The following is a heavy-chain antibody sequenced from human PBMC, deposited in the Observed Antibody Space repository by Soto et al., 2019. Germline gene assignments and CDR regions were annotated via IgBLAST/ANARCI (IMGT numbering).Heavy chain of an antibody. J-gene: IGHJ4*02. V-gene: IGHV4-38-2*02. Sequence: SDTLSLTCAVSGFSINSGGFSGWIRQPPGKGLEWIGSVFHSGTAYYNPSLKSRVIISVDTSKNQFSLDLDSVTAADTAVYFCARDPHYYYNNRDYVENWGRGILVTVSS. CDR3: ARDPHYYYNNRDYVEN. CDR1: GFSINSGGF. CDR2: VFHSGTA. D-gene: IGHD3-10*01.